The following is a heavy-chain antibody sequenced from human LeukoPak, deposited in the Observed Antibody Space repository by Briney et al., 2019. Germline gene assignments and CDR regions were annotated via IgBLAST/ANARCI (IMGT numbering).Heavy chain of an antibody. CDR3: ARERERGYSYDLDAFDI. Sequence: GGSLRLSCAASGFTFSSYGMHWVRQAPGKGLEWVAVIWYDGSNKYYADSVKGRFTISRDNSKNTLYLQMNSLRAEDTAVYYCARERERGYSYDLDAFDIWGQGTMVTVSS. J-gene: IGHJ3*02. V-gene: IGHV3-33*01. CDR2: IWYDGSNK. CDR1: GFTFSSYG. D-gene: IGHD5-18*01.